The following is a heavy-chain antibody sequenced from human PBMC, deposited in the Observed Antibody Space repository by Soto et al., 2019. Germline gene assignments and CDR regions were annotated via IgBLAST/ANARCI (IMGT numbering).Heavy chain of an antibody. CDR3: ARLLRGYDFWSGYGGYYYYYMDV. J-gene: IGHJ6*03. Sequence: GGSLRLSCAASGFTFSSYWMSWVRQAPGKGLEWVANIKQDGSEKYYVDAVKGRFTIPRDNAKNPLYLQMNSLRAEDTAVYYCARLLRGYDFWSGYGGYYYYYMDVGGKGTTVTVSS. D-gene: IGHD3-3*01. V-gene: IGHV3-7*01. CDR1: GFTFSSYW. CDR2: IKQDGSEK.